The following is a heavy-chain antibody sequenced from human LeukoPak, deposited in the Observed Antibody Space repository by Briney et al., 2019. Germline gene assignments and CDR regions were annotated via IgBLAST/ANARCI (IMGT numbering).Heavy chain of an antibody. CDR3: ARGGATRYYFDY. CDR2: ISSSSSYI. CDR1: GFTFGGFW. Sequence: GSLRLSCAASGFTFGGFWMNWVRQAPGKGLEWVSSISSSSSYIYYADSVKGRFTISRDNAKNSLYLQMNSLRAEDTAVYYCARGGATRYYFDYWGQGTLVTVSS. V-gene: IGHV3-21*01. J-gene: IGHJ4*02. D-gene: IGHD1-26*01.